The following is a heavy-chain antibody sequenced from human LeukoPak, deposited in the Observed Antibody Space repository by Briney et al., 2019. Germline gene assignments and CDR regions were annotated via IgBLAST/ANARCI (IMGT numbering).Heavy chain of an antibody. CDR3: ARDPVTMVRGVIGWFDP. CDR2: ISGYNGNT. V-gene: IGHV1-18*01. Sequence: ASVKVSCKASGYTFSSYGINWVRQAPGQGLEWMGWISGYNGNTNYAQKLQGRVTMTTDTSTSTAYMELRSLRSDDTAVYYCARDPVTMVRGVIGWFDPWGQGTLVTVSS. J-gene: IGHJ5*02. CDR1: GYTFSSYG. D-gene: IGHD3-10*01.